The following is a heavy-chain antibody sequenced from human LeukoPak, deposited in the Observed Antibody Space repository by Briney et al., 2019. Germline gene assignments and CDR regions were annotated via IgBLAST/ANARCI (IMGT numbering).Heavy chain of an antibody. CDR3: ARDTNWAFDY. CDR1: GFTFSSNG. CDR2: ISGSGSPI. D-gene: IGHD1-1*01. J-gene: IGHJ4*02. Sequence: GGSPRLSCAASGFTFSSNGMHWVRQAPGKGLEWVSYISGSGSPISYATSVKGRFTISRDNAKNSLYLQMNSLRDEDTAVYYCARDTNWAFDYWGQGTLVTAS. V-gene: IGHV3-48*02.